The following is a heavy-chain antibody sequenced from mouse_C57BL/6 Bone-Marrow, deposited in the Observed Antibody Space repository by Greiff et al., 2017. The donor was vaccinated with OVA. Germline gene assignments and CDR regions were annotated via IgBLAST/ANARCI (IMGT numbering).Heavy chain of an antibody. J-gene: IGHJ3*01. D-gene: IGHD2-3*01. CDR1: GYTFTSYT. V-gene: IGHV1-4*01. Sequence: QVQLKESGAELARPGASVKMSCKASGYTFTSYTMHWVKQRPGQGLEWIGYINPSSGYTKYNQKFKDKATLTADKSSSTAYMQLSSLTSEDSAVYYCATRSYDGYPAWFAYWGQGTLVTVSA. CDR2: INPSSGYT. CDR3: ATRSYDGYPAWFAY.